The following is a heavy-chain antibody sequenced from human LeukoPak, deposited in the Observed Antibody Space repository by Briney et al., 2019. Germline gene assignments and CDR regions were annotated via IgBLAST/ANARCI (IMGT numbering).Heavy chain of an antibody. CDR1: GFTFTTYW. V-gene: IGHV3-7*01. J-gene: IGHJ4*02. Sequence: GGSLRLSCVGSGFTFTTYWMSWVRQAPGKGLEWVANIKQDGSEKYYVDSVKGRFTISRDNPKNSLYLQMNSLRAEDTAVYYCAKVKVWFGDYFDYWGQGTLVTVSS. CDR2: IKQDGSEK. D-gene: IGHD3-10*01. CDR3: AKVKVWFGDYFDY.